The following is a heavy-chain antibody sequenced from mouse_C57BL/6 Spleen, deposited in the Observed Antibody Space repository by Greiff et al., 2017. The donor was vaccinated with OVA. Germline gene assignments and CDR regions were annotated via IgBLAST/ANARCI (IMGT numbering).Heavy chain of an antibody. D-gene: IGHD2-4*01. CDR2: IYPGGGYT. Sequence: QVQLQQSGAELVRPGTSVKMSCKASGYTFTNYWIGWAKQRPGHGLEWIGDIYPGGGYTNYNEKFKGKATLTADKSSSTAYMQFSSLTSEDSAIYYCARIYYDSFYYAMDYWGQGTSVTVSS. V-gene: IGHV1-63*01. J-gene: IGHJ4*01. CDR3: ARIYYDSFYYAMDY. CDR1: GYTFTNYW.